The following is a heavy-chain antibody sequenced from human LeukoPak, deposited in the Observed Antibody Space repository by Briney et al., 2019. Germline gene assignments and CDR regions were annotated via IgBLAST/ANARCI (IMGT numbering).Heavy chain of an antibody. D-gene: IGHD5-18*01. CDR2: IYYSGST. Sequence: PSETLSLTCTVSGGSISSYYWSWIRQPPGKGLEWIGYIYYSGSTNYNPSLKSRVTISVDTSKNQFSLKLSSVTAADTAVYYCARSEDSYGLDYWGQGTLVTVSS. CDR3: ARSEDSYGLDY. CDR1: GGSISSYY. V-gene: IGHV4-59*08. J-gene: IGHJ4*02.